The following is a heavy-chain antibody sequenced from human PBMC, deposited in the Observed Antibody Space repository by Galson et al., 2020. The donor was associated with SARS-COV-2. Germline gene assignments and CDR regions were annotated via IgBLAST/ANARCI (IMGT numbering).Heavy chain of an antibody. CDR2: IIPILGAS. V-gene: IGHV1-69*13. CDR3: ASGYGLGSRSGAFNI. D-gene: IGHD3-10*01. J-gene: IGHJ3*02. CDR1: GGPFSRHA. Sequence: SVKVTCKASGGPFSRHAINWVRQAPGQGPEWMGGIIPILGASKYAQKFQGRVTITADESTSTAYMDVNSLSSEDTAVYHCASGYGLGSRSGAFNIWGQGTMVIVSS.